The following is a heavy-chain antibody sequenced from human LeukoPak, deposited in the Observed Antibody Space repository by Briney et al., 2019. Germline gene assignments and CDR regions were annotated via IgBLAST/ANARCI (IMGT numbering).Heavy chain of an antibody. D-gene: IGHD3-22*01. Sequence: GGSLRLSCAASGFTFSSYWMHWVRQAPGKGLVWVSRINSDGSSTSYADSVKGRFAISRDNAKNTLYLQMNSLRAEDTAVYYCANYYDSSGYYYYYGMDVWGQGTTVTVSS. CDR1: GFTFSSYW. J-gene: IGHJ6*02. CDR2: INSDGSST. V-gene: IGHV3-74*01. CDR3: ANYYDSSGYYYYYGMDV.